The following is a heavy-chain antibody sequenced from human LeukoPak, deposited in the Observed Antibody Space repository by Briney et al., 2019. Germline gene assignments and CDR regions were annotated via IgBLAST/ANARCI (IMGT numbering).Heavy chain of an antibody. D-gene: IGHD6-13*01. V-gene: IGHV3-20*04. Sequence: GGSLRLSCAASGFTFDDYGMSWVRQAPGKGVEWVSGINWNGGSTGYADSVKGRFTISRDNAKNSLYLQMNSLRAEDTALYYCARVSAGYYYYYYMDVWGKGTTVTVSS. CDR1: GFTFDDYG. CDR2: INWNGGST. CDR3: ARVSAGYYYYYYMDV. J-gene: IGHJ6*03.